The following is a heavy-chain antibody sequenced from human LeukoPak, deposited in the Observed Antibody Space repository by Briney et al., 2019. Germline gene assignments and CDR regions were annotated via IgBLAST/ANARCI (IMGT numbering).Heavy chain of an antibody. V-gene: IGHV4-59*01. CDR1: GVSISSYY. CDR3: ARVSTPPLMVYAN. Sequence: SETLSLTCTVSGVSISSYYWSWIRQPPGKGLEWLGYIYYSGSTNYNPPLKSRVPISVDTPKNQFSLKLSSVTAADTAVYYCARVSTPPLMVYANWGQGTLVTVSS. D-gene: IGHD2-8*01. J-gene: IGHJ4*02. CDR2: IYYSGST.